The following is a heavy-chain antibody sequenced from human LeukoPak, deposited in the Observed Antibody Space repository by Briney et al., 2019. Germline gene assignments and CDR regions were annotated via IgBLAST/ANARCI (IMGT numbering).Heavy chain of an antibody. V-gene: IGHV3-21*01. D-gene: IGHD2-21*02. CDR2: ISSSGTYT. Sequence: GGTLRLSCAASGFTFSSYGMSWVRQAPGKGLEWVSSISSSGTYTYYADSLKGRFTISRDNAKNSLYLQMNSLRAEDTAVYYCTRTLWGDSNAFDIWGQGTMVTVSS. CDR1: GFTFSSYG. J-gene: IGHJ3*02. CDR3: TRTLWGDSNAFDI.